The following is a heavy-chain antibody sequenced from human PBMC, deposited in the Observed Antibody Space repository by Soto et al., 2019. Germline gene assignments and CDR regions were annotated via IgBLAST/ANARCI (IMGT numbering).Heavy chain of an antibody. Sequence: QVQLQESGPGLVKPSETLSLTCTVSGGSISNYYWSWIRQAPGKGLEWIGFISYSGNSNYNPSPQSLVPMSVDTSKSQVSLMLTSVNAADTAVYYCARHCGGVSALFDHWGQGTLVTVSA. CDR2: ISYSGNS. CDR1: GGSISNYY. J-gene: IGHJ4*02. V-gene: IGHV4-59*08. D-gene: IGHD2-15*01. CDR3: ARHCGGVSALFDH.